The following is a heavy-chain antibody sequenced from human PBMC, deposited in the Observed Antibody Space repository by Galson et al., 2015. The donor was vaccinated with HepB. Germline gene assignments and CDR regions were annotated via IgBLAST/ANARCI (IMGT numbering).Heavy chain of an antibody. CDR2: ISSSSSTI. Sequence: SLRLSCAASGFTFSSYSMNWVRQAPGKGLEWVSYISSSSSTIYYADSVKGRFTISRDNAKNSLYLQMNSLRAEDTAVYYCARSRMAVAGDRRLDPWGQGTLVTVSS. CDR3: ARSRMAVAGDRRLDP. J-gene: IGHJ5*02. D-gene: IGHD6-19*01. V-gene: IGHV3-48*01. CDR1: GFTFSSYS.